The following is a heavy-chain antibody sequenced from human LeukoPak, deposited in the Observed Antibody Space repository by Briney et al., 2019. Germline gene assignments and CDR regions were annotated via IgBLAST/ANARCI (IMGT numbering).Heavy chain of an antibody. CDR2: ISSSGSTI. Sequence: GGTLRLSCAASGFTFSSYEMNWVRQAPGKGLEWVSYISSSGSTIYYAASVKRGFTIARDNAKNSLYLKMISLTAEDTSVYYCARRVYFDYWGQGTLVTVSS. J-gene: IGHJ4*02. CDR1: GFTFSSYE. V-gene: IGHV3-48*03. CDR3: ARRVYFDY.